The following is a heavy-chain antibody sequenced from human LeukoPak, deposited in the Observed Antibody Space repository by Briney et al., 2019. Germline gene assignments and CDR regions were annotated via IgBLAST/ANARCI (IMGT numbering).Heavy chain of an antibody. Sequence: ETLSLTCAVYGGSFSGYYWSWIRQPPGKGLEWVANIKQDGSEKYYVDSVKGRFTISRDNARNSLYLQMNSLRVEDTAVYYCGRGVGWLQSQWGQGTLVTVSS. CDR3: GRGVGWLQSQ. CDR1: GGSFSGYY. J-gene: IGHJ4*02. CDR2: IKQDGSEK. V-gene: IGHV3-7*01. D-gene: IGHD5-24*01.